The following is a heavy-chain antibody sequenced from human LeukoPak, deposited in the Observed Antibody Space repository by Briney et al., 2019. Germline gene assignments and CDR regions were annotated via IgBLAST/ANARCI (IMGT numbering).Heavy chain of an antibody. CDR2: IYTSGST. CDR1: GGSMSSYY. CDR3: ARHYSSSWFFGY. Sequence: SETLSLTCTVSGGSMSSYYWSWIRQPAGKGLEWIGRIYTSGSTNYNPSLKSRVTMSVDTSKNLFSLKLNSVTAADTAFYYCARHYSSSWFFGYWGQGTLVTVSS. D-gene: IGHD6-13*01. V-gene: IGHV4-4*07. J-gene: IGHJ4*02.